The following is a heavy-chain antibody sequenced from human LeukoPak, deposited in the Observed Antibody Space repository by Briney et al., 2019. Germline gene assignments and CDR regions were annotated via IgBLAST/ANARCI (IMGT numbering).Heavy chain of an antibody. CDR1: GYTFSVYW. CDR3: VRDGRSFDY. V-gene: IGHV3-7*01. Sequence: GGSLRLPCVGSGYTFSVYWMRWVRQARGKAPEWVANVKEDASETFYVDSVKGRFTISRDNAKNSLYLQMRSLRGEDTAVYYCVRDGRSFDYWGQGTLVTVSS. J-gene: IGHJ4*02. CDR2: VKEDASET.